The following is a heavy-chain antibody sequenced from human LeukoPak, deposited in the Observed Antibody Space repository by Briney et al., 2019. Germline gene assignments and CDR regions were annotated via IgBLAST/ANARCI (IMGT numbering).Heavy chain of an antibody. V-gene: IGHV3-30*02. CDR1: GYTFSNYA. J-gene: IGHJ3*01. CDR2: IRYDGSDS. D-gene: IGHD3-3*01. Sequence: GGSLRLSCSAFGYTFSNYAMHWVRQAPGKGLDWVAFIRYDGSDSYYTDSVKGRFTISRDDSKKTLYLQMNSLRTEDTAVYYCALLGVVIPPDTYDVWGQGTLVTVSS. CDR3: ALLGVVIPPDTYDV.